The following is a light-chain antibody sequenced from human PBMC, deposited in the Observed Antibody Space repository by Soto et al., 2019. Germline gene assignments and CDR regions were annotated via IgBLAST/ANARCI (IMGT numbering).Light chain of an antibody. V-gene: IGLV2-14*01. CDR1: SSDIGYYNY. Sequence: QSALTQPASVSGSPGQSITISCTGTSSDIGYYNYVSWYQQRPGTVPNLIIYEVNKRPSGIPNRFSGSKSGNTASLTVSGLQSVDEADYSCSSYPYSSNYVFGPGTKVTVL. CDR3: SSYPYSSNYV. CDR2: EVN. J-gene: IGLJ1*01.